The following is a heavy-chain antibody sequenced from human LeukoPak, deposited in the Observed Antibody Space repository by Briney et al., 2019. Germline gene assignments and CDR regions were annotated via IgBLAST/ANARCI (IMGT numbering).Heavy chain of an antibody. CDR1: GFTFSSYT. Sequence: GGSLRLSCAASGFTFSSYTMNWVRQAPGKGLEWVSSISSSSTYIYYADSVKGRITISRDNAKNTLYLQMNSLRAEDTAVYYCARFGPVGSLRFLEWLALDYWGQGTLVTVSS. J-gene: IGHJ4*02. CDR3: ARFGPVGSLRFLEWLALDY. D-gene: IGHD3-3*01. V-gene: IGHV3-21*01. CDR2: ISSSSTYI.